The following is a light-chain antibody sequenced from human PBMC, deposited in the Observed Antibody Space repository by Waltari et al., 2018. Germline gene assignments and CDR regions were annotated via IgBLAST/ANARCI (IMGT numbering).Light chain of an antibody. CDR3: QQRSNWPLL. CDR1: QSVSSY. J-gene: IGKJ3*01. Sequence: EIVLTQSPATLSLSPGERATLSCRASQSVSSYLAWYQQKPGQAPRLLIYDASNRATGIPARFSGSGSGTDFTLTISSLDPEDFAVYYCQQRSNWPLLFGPGTKVDIK. CDR2: DAS. V-gene: IGKV3-11*01.